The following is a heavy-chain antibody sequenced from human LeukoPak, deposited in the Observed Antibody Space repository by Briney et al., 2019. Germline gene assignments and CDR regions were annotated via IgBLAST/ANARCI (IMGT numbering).Heavy chain of an antibody. D-gene: IGHD3-10*01. J-gene: IGHJ4*02. V-gene: IGHV4-30-4*08. Sequence: LRLSCAASGFTFSDYYMNWIRQPPGKGLEWIGYIFYSGSTYYNPSLKSRITISIDTSKNQFSLKLSSVTAADTAVYYCARGTSSSGSYYFDCWGRGTLVTVSS. CDR1: GFTFSDYY. CDR3: ARGTSSSGSYYFDC. CDR2: IFYSGST.